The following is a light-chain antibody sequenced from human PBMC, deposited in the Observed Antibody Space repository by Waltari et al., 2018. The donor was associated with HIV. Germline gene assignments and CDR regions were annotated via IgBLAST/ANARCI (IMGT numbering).Light chain of an antibody. CDR3: QQYNTWPRT. J-gene: IGKJ1*01. Sequence: EIVMTQSPATLSVSPGERVTLSCRASQSVITNLAWYQQKFGQPPRLLIYATSIRATNIPARFSGGGSGTEFTLTISSLQSEGFAIYYCQQYNTWPRTFGQGTKVEV. CDR2: ATS. CDR1: QSVITN. V-gene: IGKV3-15*01.